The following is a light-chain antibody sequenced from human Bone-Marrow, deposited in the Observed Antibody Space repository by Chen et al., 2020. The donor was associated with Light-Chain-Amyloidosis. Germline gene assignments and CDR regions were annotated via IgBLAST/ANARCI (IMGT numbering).Light chain of an antibody. CDR2: AGS. Sequence: IQMTQSPSSLSASVRDRVAITSRASESISTYLNWYQQIPGEAPKLLIYAGSTLHRGVPSKFSGSGSGTDFTLTISGPQPEDSATYYCQQSFTHPQTFGPGTKLEIK. V-gene: IGKV1-39*01. CDR3: QQSFTHPQT. J-gene: IGKJ2*01. CDR1: ESISTY.